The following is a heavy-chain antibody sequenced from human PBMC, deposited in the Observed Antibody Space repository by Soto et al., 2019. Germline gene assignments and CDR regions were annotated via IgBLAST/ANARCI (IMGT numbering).Heavy chain of an antibody. Sequence: GASVKVSCKASGYTFTSYGISWVRQAPGQGLEWMGWISAYNGNTNYAQKPQGRVTMTTDTSTSTAYMELRSLRSDDTAVYYCARGYYDSSGYYWRYFDYWGQGTLVTVSS. CDR1: GYTFTSYG. J-gene: IGHJ4*02. CDR2: ISAYNGNT. D-gene: IGHD3-22*01. CDR3: ARGYYDSSGYYWRYFDY. V-gene: IGHV1-18*04.